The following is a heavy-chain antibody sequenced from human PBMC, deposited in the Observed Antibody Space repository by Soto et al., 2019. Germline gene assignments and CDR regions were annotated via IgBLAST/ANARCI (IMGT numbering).Heavy chain of an antibody. Sequence: SETLSLTCTVSGGSISSYYWNWIRQPAGEGLEWIGRIYASGSTNYNPSLKSRVTMSVDTSKNQFSLKLSSVTAADTAVYYCVRENTGLRQWFDPWGQGTLVTVSS. CDR2: IYASGST. V-gene: IGHV4-4*07. CDR3: VRENTGLRQWFDP. J-gene: IGHJ5*02. CDR1: GGSISSYY. D-gene: IGHD3-16*01.